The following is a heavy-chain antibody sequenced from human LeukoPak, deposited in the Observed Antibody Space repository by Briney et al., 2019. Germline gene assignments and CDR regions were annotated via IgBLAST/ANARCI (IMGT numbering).Heavy chain of an antibody. D-gene: IGHD3-10*01. CDR3: TRGSGSFFEYFDY. V-gene: IGHV3-73*01. Sequence: GGSLRLSCAASGFTFSGSAMHWVRQASGKGLEWVGRIRSKANSYATAYAASVKGRFTISRDDSKNTAYLQMNSLKTEDTAVYYCTRGSGSFFEYFDYWGQGTLVTVSS. CDR1: GFTFSGSA. CDR2: IRSKANSYAT. J-gene: IGHJ4*02.